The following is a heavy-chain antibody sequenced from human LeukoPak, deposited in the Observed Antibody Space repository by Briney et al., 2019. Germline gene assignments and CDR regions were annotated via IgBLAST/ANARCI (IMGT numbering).Heavy chain of an antibody. CDR1: GYTFTTYW. CDR3: ARRSDFPLSFQY. V-gene: IGHV5-51*01. D-gene: IGHD2-15*01. CDR2: IYPSDSDT. J-gene: IGHJ1*01. Sequence: RAGESLKISCKGSGYTFTTYWIGWVRQIPGKGLEWMGIIYPSDSDTRYSPSFQGQVRFSADKSISTAYLQWSSLKASDTAMYYCARRSDFPLSFQYWGQGTLVTVSS.